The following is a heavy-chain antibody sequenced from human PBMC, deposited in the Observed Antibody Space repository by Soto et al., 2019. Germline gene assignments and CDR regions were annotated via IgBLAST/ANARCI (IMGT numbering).Heavy chain of an antibody. J-gene: IGHJ6*02. Sequence: ASVKVSCKASGYTFTSYAMHWVRQAPGQRLEWMGWINAGNGNTKYSQKFQGRVTITRDTSASTAYMELSSLRSEDTAVYYCASSVTSDTATVRVYYYYGMDVWGQGTTVTVSS. V-gene: IGHV1-3*01. CDR2: INAGNGNT. CDR1: GYTFTSYA. CDR3: ASSVTSDTATVRVYYYYGMDV. D-gene: IGHD5-18*01.